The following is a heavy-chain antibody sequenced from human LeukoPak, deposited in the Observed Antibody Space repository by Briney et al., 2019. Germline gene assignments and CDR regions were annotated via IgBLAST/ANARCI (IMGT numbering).Heavy chain of an antibody. CDR2: INPNSGGT. D-gene: IGHD3-10*01. V-gene: IGHV1-2*02. CDR1: GYTFTGYY. CDR3: ARDSGSGHGDY. J-gene: IGHJ4*02. Sequence: ASVKLSCKASGYTFTGYYMHWVRQAPGQGLEWMEWINPNSGGTNYAQKFQGRVTMTRDTSISTAYMELSRLRSDDTAVYYCARDSGSGHGDYWGQGTLVTVSS.